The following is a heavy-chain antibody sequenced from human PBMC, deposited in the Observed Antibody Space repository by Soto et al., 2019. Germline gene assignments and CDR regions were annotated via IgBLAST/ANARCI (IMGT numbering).Heavy chain of an antibody. CDR3: ARIRACFSRSAFDI. V-gene: IGHV4-34*01. D-gene: IGHD3-10*01. CDR2: INSSGST. J-gene: IGHJ3*02. CDR1: AGSFTTYY. Sequence: QVQLQQWGAGLLKPSETLSLTCAVYAGSFTTYYWSWIRQPPGKGLEWIGEINSSGSTNYNPSLKGRLTISVDTSKNQFSLRLTSVTAADTAVYYCARIRACFSRSAFDIWGQGTMVTVSS.